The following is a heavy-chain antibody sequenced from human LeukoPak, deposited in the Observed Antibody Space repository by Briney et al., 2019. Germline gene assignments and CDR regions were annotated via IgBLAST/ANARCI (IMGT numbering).Heavy chain of an antibody. D-gene: IGHD6-13*01. CDR1: GGSISSSNYY. V-gene: IGHV4-39*07. CDR2: VYYSGNT. CDR3: ARAVTSSSSWYKWVNWFDP. Sequence: SETLSLTCTVSGGSISSSNYYWGWIRQPPGKGLACIGSVYYSGNTYYNPSLKSRVTISVDTSKNQFSLKLSSVTAADTAVYYCARAVTSSSSWYKWVNWFDPWGQGTLVTVSS. J-gene: IGHJ5*02.